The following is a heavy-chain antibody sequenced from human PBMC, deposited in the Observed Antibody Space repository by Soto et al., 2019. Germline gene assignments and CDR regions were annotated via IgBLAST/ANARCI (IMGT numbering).Heavy chain of an antibody. D-gene: IGHD6-6*01. CDR3: ARERPDGARLDP. V-gene: IGHV4-30-4*01. CDR2: IYYSGST. J-gene: IGHJ5*02. Sequence: SETLSLTCTVSGGSISSGDYYWSWVRQPPGKGREWIGYIYYSGSTYYSPSLKSRVTISVDTSKNQFSLKLSSVAAADTAVYYCARERPDGARLDPWGQGTLVTVSS. CDR1: GGSISSGDYY.